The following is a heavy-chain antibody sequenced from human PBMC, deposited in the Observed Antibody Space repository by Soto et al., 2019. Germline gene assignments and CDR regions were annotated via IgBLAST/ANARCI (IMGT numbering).Heavy chain of an antibody. J-gene: IGHJ4*02. D-gene: IGHD2-2*01. CDR3: ARHAPNIVVVPAATEFDY. V-gene: IGHV4-39*01. Sequence: QLQLQESGPGLVKPSETLSLTCTVSGGSISSSSYYWGWIRQPPGKGLEWIGRIYYSGSTYYNPSLKSRVTISVDTSKNQFSLKLSSVTAADTAVYYCARHAPNIVVVPAATEFDYWGQGTLVTVSS. CDR2: IYYSGST. CDR1: GGSISSSSYY.